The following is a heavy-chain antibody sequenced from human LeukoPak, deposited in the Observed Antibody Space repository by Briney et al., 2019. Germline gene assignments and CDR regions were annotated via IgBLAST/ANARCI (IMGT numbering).Heavy chain of an antibody. D-gene: IGHD1-26*01. CDR3: ARDIGRVLYYFDY. V-gene: IGHV1-2*02. Sequence: ASVKVSCKASGYTFTGYYMHWVRQAPGQGLEWMGWINPNSGGTNYAQKFQGRVTMTRDTSISTAYMELSRLRSDDTAVYYCARDIGRVLYYFDYWGQGTLVTVSS. CDR1: GYTFTGYY. J-gene: IGHJ4*02. CDR2: INPNSGGT.